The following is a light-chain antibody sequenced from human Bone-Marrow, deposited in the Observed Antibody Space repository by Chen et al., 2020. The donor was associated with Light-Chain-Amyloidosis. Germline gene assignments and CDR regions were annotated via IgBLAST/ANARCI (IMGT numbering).Light chain of an antibody. CDR3: SSYTITNTLV. Sequence: QSALTQPASGAGSPGQSITIPCTGTSSDVGGDNHVSWYQQHPDTAPKLMIYEVTNRPSWVPDRFSGSKSDNTASLTISGLQTEDEADYFCSSYTITNTLVFGSGTRVTVL. J-gene: IGLJ1*01. CDR2: EVT. CDR1: SSDVGGDNH. V-gene: IGLV2-14*01.